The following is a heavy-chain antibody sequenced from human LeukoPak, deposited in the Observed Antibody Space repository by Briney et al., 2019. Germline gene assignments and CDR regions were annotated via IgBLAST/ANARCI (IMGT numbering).Heavy chain of an antibody. CDR2: FYYSGST. Sequence: SETLSLTCTVSGGSISSYYWSWIRQPPGKGLEWIGYFYYSGSTNYNPSLKSRVTISVDTSKNQFSLNLRSVTAADTAVYFCAREASRAGTYYFDYWGHGTLLTVSS. CDR3: AREASRAGTYYFDY. CDR1: GGSISSYY. J-gene: IGHJ4*01. V-gene: IGHV4-59*01. D-gene: IGHD3-10*01.